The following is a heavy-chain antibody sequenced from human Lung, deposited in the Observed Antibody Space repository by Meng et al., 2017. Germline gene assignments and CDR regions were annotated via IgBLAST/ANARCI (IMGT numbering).Heavy chain of an antibody. J-gene: IGHJ4*02. Sequence: QVQLQQWGAGPWRPSENLSLTFAVYGGSISGSYWSWIRQSPAKGLEWIGKINHGGSTNYNPSLESRVTIAVDTPKNQFSLRLTSMTVADTAVYYCARERHSTIIRGVIDFWGQGALVTVSS. CDR3: ARERHSTIIRGVIDF. D-gene: IGHD3-10*01. V-gene: IGHV4-34*01. CDR2: INHGGST. CDR1: GGSISGSY.